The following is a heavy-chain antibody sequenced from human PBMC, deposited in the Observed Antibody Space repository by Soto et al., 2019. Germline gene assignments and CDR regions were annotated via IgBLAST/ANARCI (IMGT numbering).Heavy chain of an antibody. Sequence: SVSNAWMNWVRQAPGKGLEWVGRIKSKTDGGTTDYAAPVKGRFTISRDDSKNTLYLQMNSLKTEDTAVYYCTTDPDLPYTVTTNYWGQGTLVTVSS. V-gene: IGHV3-15*07. CDR1: SVSNAW. CDR3: TTDPDLPYTVTTNY. CDR2: IKSKTDGGTT. D-gene: IGHD4-17*01. J-gene: IGHJ4*02.